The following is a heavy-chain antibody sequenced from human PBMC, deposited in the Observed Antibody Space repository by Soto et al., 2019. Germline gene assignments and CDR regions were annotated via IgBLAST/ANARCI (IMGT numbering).Heavy chain of an antibody. Sequence: QVQLVEFGGGVVQPGRSLRLSCSASGFTFSDYAINWVRQAPGKGLEWVASISGDGINKYIADSVKGRFIISRDNSKNTVLLQMSSLGPEDTAVYYCARRLTPSVTAMGYWGQGTLVTVSS. CDR1: GFTFSDYA. CDR3: ARRLTPSVTAMGY. D-gene: IGHD2-21*02. V-gene: IGHV3-30-3*01. J-gene: IGHJ4*02. CDR2: ISGDGINK.